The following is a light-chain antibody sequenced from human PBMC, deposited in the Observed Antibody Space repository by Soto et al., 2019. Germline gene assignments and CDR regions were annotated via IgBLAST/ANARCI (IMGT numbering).Light chain of an antibody. CDR3: CSYVDADPGV. CDR1: NSDVGGYNY. V-gene: IGLV2-11*01. CDR2: GVS. J-gene: IGLJ3*02. Sequence: QSALTQPRSVSGSPGQSVTISCTGTNSDVGGYNYVSWYQQYPGKAPKLMISGVSERPSGVPDRFSGSKSGNTASLTISGLQAEDEADYYCCSYVDADPGVFGGGTKLTVL.